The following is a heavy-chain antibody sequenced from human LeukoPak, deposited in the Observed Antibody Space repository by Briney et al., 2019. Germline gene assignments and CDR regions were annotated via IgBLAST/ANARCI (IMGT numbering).Heavy chain of an antibody. V-gene: IGHV3-15*01. D-gene: IGHD3-3*01. Sequence: GGSLRLSCAASGFIFSSFEMIWVRQAPGKGLEWVGRIKSKTDGGTTDYAAPVKGRFTISRDDSKNTLYLQMNSLKTEDTAVYYCTTARSENDYWGQGTLVTVSS. CDR3: TTARSENDY. CDR2: IKSKTDGGTT. J-gene: IGHJ4*02. CDR1: GFIFSSFE.